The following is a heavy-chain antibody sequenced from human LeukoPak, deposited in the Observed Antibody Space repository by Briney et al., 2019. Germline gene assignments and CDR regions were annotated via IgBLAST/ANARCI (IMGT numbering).Heavy chain of an antibody. CDR2: TYYSGST. CDR1: GTSISSSSHY. Sequence: SETLSLTCSVSGTSISSSSHYWGWIRQPPGKGLEWIGTTYYSGSTHYNSSLKSRITMSVDTSKNQVSLKLSSVTAADTAVYYCARHEAALGGGYYGMDVWGQGTTVTVSS. CDR3: ARHEAALGGGYYGMDV. D-gene: IGHD2-15*01. J-gene: IGHJ6*02. V-gene: IGHV4-39*01.